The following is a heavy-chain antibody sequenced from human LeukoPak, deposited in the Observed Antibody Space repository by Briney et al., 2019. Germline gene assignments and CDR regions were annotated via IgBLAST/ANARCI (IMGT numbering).Heavy chain of an antibody. V-gene: IGHV1-8*01. D-gene: IGHD6-13*01. Sequence: SVKVSCKASRYTFTSYDINWVRQATGQGVEWMGWMNPNSGNTGYAQKFQGRVTMTRNTSISTAYMELSSLRSGDTAVYSCARGQGRQQSRYYYYYMDVWGKGTTVTISS. J-gene: IGHJ6*03. CDR1: RYTFTSYD. CDR3: ARGQGRQQSRYYYYYMDV. CDR2: MNPNSGNT.